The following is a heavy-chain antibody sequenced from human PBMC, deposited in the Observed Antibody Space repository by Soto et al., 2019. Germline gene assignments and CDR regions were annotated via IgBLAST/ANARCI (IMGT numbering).Heavy chain of an antibody. V-gene: IGHV1-46*03. CDR1: GGTFTSYY. Sequence: ASVKVSCKASGGTFTSYYMHWVRQAPGQGLEWMGIINPSGGSTSYAQKFQGRVTMTRDTSTSTVYMELSSLRSEDTAVYYCAREDIVVVPAAMTAVPNWFDPWGQGTLVTVS. CDR3: AREDIVVVPAAMTAVPNWFDP. D-gene: IGHD2-2*01. J-gene: IGHJ5*02. CDR2: INPSGGST.